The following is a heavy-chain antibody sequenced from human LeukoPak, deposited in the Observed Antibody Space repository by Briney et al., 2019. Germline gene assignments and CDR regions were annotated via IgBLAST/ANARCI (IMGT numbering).Heavy chain of an antibody. Sequence: QTLSLTCTVSGGSISSGGYYWSWIRQHPGKGLEWIGYIYYSGSTYFNPSLKSRVTISVDTSKNQFSLKLSSVTAADTAVYYCARTYYDILTGLYFDYWGQGTLVTVSS. CDR2: IYYSGST. J-gene: IGHJ4*02. D-gene: IGHD3-9*01. CDR1: GGSISSGGYY. V-gene: IGHV4-31*03. CDR3: ARTYYDILTGLYFDY.